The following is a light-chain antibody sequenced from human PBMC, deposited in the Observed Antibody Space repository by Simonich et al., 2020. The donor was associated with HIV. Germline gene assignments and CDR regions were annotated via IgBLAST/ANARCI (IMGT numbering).Light chain of an antibody. Sequence: EIVMTQSPATLSVSPGERATLSCRASQSVSSNLAWYQQKPGQAPRLLIYGASTRATGIPARFSGSGSGTDFTLTISSLQSEDFAFYYCHQYNDWPLTFGGGTKVEIK. CDR3: HQYNDWPLT. J-gene: IGKJ4*01. CDR2: GAS. V-gene: IGKV3-15*01. CDR1: QSVSSN.